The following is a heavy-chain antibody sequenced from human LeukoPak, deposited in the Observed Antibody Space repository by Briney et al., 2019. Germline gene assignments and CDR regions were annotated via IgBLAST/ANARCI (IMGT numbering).Heavy chain of an antibody. CDR1: GGSFSGYY. CDR2: INHSGST. J-gene: IGHJ4*02. Sequence: SETLSLTCAVYGGSFSGYYWSWIRQPPGKGLEWIGEINHSGSTNYNPSLKSRVTISVDTSKNQFSLKLSSVTAADTAVYYCARGGGFSDIVVVVAATQKGYFDYWGQGTLVTVSS. V-gene: IGHV4-34*01. D-gene: IGHD2-15*01. CDR3: ARGGGFSDIVVVVAATQKGYFDY.